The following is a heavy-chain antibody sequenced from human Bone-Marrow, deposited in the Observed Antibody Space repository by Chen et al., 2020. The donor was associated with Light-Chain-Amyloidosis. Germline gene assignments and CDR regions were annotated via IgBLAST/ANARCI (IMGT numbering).Heavy chain of an antibody. D-gene: IGHD5-18*01. CDR1: GFTFSTYE. CDR2: IYSGGST. CDR3: ATEGRDPGYSYGYLNY. Sequence: EVKLVESGGGLVQPGGSLRLSCAASGFTFSTYEMNWVRQAPGKGLEWVSLIYSGGSTYYADFVKGRFTISRDSSKNTVYLQMNSLRAEDTALYYCATEGRDPGYSYGYLNYWGQGTLVTVSS. J-gene: IGHJ4*02. V-gene: IGHV3-66*01.